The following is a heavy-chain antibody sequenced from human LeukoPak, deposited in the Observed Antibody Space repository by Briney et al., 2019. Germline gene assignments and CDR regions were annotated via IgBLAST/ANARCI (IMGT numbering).Heavy chain of an antibody. V-gene: IGHV3-66*01. CDR1: GFTVSSNY. Sequence: GGSLRPSCAASGFTVSSNYMGWVRQAPGKGLEWVSVIYSGGDTYYADSVKGRFTISRDNSKNMIYLELSSLKAEDTAVYYCSREPKGRWLQFDNWGQGTLVTVSS. J-gene: IGHJ4*02. D-gene: IGHD5-24*01. CDR3: SREPKGRWLQFDN. CDR2: IYSGGDT.